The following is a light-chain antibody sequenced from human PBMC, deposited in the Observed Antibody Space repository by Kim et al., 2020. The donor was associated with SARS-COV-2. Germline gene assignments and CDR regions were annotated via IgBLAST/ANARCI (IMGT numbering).Light chain of an antibody. J-gene: IGKJ1*01. CDR2: DAS. CDR1: QDISNY. Sequence: DIQMTQSPSSLSASVGDRVTITCQASQDISNYLNWYQQKPGKAPKLLIYDASNLETGVPARFSGSGSGTDFTFTISSLQPEGIATYYCQQKETFGPGTKVDIK. CDR3: QQKET. V-gene: IGKV1-33*01.